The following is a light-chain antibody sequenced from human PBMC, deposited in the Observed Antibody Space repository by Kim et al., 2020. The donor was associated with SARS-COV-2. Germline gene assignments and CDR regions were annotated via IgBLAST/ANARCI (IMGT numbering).Light chain of an antibody. Sequence: RVTISWSGSSSNIGSSIVNWYQQLPGTAPKLLIYRNNQRASGVPDRISGSKSGTSASLAISGLQSEDEGDYYCSAWDDTLNGEVVFGGGTQLTVL. J-gene: IGLJ2*01. V-gene: IGLV1-44*01. CDR1: SSNIGSSI. CDR2: RNN. CDR3: SAWDDTLNGEVV.